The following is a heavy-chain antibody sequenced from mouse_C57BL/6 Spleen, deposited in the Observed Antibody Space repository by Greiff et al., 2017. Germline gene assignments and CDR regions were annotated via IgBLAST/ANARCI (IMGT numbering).Heavy chain of an antibody. J-gene: IGHJ3*01. V-gene: IGHV1-53*01. CDR3: ARTDYDYDGGFAY. CDR1: GYTFTSYW. D-gene: IGHD2-4*01. Sequence: QVPLQQPGTELVKPGASVKLSCKASGYTFTSYWMHWVKQRPGQGLEWIGNINPSNGGTNYNEKFKSKATLTVDKSSSTAYMQLSSLTSEDSAVXYCARTDYDYDGGFAYWGQGTLVTVSA. CDR2: INPSNGGT.